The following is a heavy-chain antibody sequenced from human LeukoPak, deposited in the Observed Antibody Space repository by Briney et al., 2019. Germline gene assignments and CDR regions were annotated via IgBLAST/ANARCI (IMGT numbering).Heavy chain of an antibody. CDR3: AREIGQLDY. D-gene: IGHD2/OR15-2a*01. CDR2: ISGGGDSP. CDR1: GFTFSSYA. V-gene: IGHV3-23*01. Sequence: PGGSLRLSCAASGFTFSSYAMSWVRQAPGMGLEWVSIISGGGDSPYYADSVKGRFTIARDNSKNTLYLQMNSLRVEDTAVYYCAREIGQLDYWGQGTLVTVSS. J-gene: IGHJ4*02.